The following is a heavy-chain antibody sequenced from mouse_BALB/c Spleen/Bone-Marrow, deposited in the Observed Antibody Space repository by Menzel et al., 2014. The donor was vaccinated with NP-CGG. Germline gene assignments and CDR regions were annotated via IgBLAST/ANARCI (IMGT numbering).Heavy chain of an antibody. CDR3: ARGYYDYDLDY. D-gene: IGHD2-4*01. CDR2: IDPANGNT. Sequence: VQLKQSGAELVKPGASVKLSCTASGLNIKDTYMHWVKQRPEQGLEWIGRIDPANGNTKYDPKFQGKATITADTSSNTAYLQLSSLTSEDTAVYYCARGYYDYDLDYWGQGTTLTVSS. J-gene: IGHJ2*01. CDR1: GLNIKDTY. V-gene: IGHV14-3*02.